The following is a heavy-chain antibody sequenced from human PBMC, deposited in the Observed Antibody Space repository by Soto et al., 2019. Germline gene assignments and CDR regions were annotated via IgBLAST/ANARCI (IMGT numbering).Heavy chain of an antibody. D-gene: IGHD1-7*01. J-gene: IGHJ3*02. V-gene: IGHV3-21*01. CDR1: GFTFSSYS. CDR3: ARDNIWNYAFDI. Sequence: GGSLRLSCAASGFTFSSYSMNWVRQAPGKGLEWVSSISSSSSYIYYADSVKGRFTISRDNAKNSLYLQMNSLRAEDTAVYYCARDNIWNYAFDIWGQGTMVTVSS. CDR2: ISSSSSYI.